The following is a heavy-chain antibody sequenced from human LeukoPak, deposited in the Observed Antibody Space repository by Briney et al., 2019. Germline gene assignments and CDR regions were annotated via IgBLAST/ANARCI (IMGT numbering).Heavy chain of an antibody. CDR3: ARRRFYGSGSIYWFDP. J-gene: IGHJ5*02. CDR2: IYPGDSDT. V-gene: IGHV5-51*01. Sequence: GESLKISCKGSGYSFTSYWIGWVRQMPGKGLEWMGIIYPGDSDTRYSPSFQGQVTISADKSISTAYLQWSSLKASDTAMYYCARRRFYGSGSIYWFDPWGQGTLVTVSS. D-gene: IGHD3-10*01. CDR1: GYSFTSYW.